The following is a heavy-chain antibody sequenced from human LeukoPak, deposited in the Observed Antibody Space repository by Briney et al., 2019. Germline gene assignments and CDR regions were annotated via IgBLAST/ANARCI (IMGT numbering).Heavy chain of an antibody. D-gene: IGHD2-2*01. V-gene: IGHV3-21*01. J-gene: IGHJ4*02. CDR2: ISSSSSYI. Sequence: GGSLRLSCAASGFTFSSYSMNWVRQAPGKGLEWVSSISSSSSYIYYADSVKGRLTISRDNAKNSLYLQMNSLRAEDTAVYYCARAHSDIVVVPAGYWGQGTLVTVSS. CDR1: GFTFSSYS. CDR3: ARAHSDIVVVPAGY.